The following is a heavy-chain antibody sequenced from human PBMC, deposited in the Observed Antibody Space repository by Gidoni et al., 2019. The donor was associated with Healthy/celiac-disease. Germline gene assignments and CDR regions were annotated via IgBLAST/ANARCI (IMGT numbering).Heavy chain of an antibody. V-gene: IGHV5-51*01. CDR3: ARPPYYYDSSGYYGNDAFDI. Sequence: EVQLVQSGAEVKKPGESLKISCKGSGYSFTSYWIGWVRQMPGKGLEWMGIIYPGDSDTRYSPSFQGQVTISADKSISTAYLQWSSLKASDTAMYYCARPPYYYDSSGYYGNDAFDIWGQGTMVTVSS. D-gene: IGHD3-22*01. CDR1: GYSFTSYW. CDR2: IYPGDSDT. J-gene: IGHJ3*02.